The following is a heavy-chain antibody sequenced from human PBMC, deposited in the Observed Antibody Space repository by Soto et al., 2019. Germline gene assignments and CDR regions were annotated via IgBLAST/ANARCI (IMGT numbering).Heavy chain of an antibody. V-gene: IGHV4-59*01. CDR3: ATLDSGYVSDAFDI. CDR1: GGSISSYY. D-gene: IGHD5-12*01. J-gene: IGHJ3*02. CDR2: IYYSGST. Sequence: SETLSLTCTVSGGSISSYYWSWIRQPPGKGLEWIGYIYYSGSTNYNPSLKSRVTISVDTSKNQFSLKLSSVTAADTAVYYCATLDSGYVSDAFDIWGQGTMVTVSS.